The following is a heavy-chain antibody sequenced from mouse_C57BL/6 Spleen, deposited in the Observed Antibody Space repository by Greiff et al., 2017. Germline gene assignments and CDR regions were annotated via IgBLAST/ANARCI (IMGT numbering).Heavy chain of an antibody. D-gene: IGHD4-1*01. Sequence: VQLQQSGPGLVQPSQSLSITCTVSGFSLTSYGVHWVRQSPGKGLEWLGVIWSGGSTDYNAAFISKLSISKDNSKSQVFFKMNSLHADDTAIYYCARHLTGTGDYFDYWGQGTTLTVSS. V-gene: IGHV2-2*01. CDR2: IWSGGST. J-gene: IGHJ2*01. CDR1: GFSLTSYG. CDR3: ARHLTGTGDYFDY.